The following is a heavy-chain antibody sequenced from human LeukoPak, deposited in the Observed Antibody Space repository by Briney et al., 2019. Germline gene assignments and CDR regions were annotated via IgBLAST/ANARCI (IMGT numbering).Heavy chain of an antibody. Sequence: GGSLRLSCATSGFTFSSIWMSWVRRAPGKGLEWVAYIKHDGSETNYVASVKGRFTISRDNAKNSLHLQMNSLRVEDTAVYYCAKNGGPHGMDVWGQGTTVTVSS. D-gene: IGHD3-16*01. CDR1: GFTFSSIW. CDR3: AKNGGPHGMDV. CDR2: IKHDGSET. J-gene: IGHJ6*02. V-gene: IGHV3-7*02.